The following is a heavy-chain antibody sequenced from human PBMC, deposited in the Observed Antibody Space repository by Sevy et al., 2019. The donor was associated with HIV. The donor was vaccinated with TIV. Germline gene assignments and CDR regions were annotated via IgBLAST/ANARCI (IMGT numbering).Heavy chain of an antibody. CDR1: GFTFSSYA. CDR3: ASLPVSVVRGVIGAFDI. Sequence: GGSLRLSCAASGFTFSSYAMHWVRQAPGKGLEWVAVISYDGSNKYYADSVKGRFTISRDNSKNTLYLQMNSLRAEDMAVYYCASLPVSVVRGVIGAFDIWGQGTMVTVSS. CDR2: ISYDGSNK. J-gene: IGHJ3*02. V-gene: IGHV3-30-3*01. D-gene: IGHD3-10*01.